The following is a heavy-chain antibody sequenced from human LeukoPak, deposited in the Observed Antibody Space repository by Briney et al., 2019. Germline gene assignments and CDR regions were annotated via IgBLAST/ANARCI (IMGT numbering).Heavy chain of an antibody. Sequence: GESLKISCKSSGTRFTVFWIGWVRQMPGKGLEWMGIIYPDDSDTRYNPSFQGQVTISADKSISTAYLQWDSLKASDTAIYYCASHGQGAFDSWGQGTLVTVSS. D-gene: IGHD3-16*01. CDR2: IYPDDSDT. J-gene: IGHJ4*02. V-gene: IGHV5-51*01. CDR3: ASHGQGAFDS. CDR1: GTRFTVFW.